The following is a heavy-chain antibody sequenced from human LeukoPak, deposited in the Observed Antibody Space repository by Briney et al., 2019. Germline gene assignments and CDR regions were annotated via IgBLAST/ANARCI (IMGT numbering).Heavy chain of an antibody. J-gene: IGHJ4*02. V-gene: IGHV4-39*07. CDR3: ARGYYDSSGYYYLMTFDY. CDR2: IYHSGSS. CDR1: GGSISSSSYY. Sequence: PSETLSLTCTVSGGSISSSSYYWGWIRQPPGKGLEWIGSIYHSGSSYYNPSLKSRVTISVDTSKNQFSLKLSSVTAADTAVYYCARGYYDSSGYYYLMTFDYWGQGTLVTVSS. D-gene: IGHD3-22*01.